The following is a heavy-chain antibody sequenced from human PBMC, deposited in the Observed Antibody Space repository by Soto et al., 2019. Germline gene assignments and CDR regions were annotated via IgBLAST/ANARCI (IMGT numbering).Heavy chain of an antibody. V-gene: IGHV5-51*01. CDR3: ASRRYSSSFYDAFDI. J-gene: IGHJ3*02. CDR1: GYSFTSYW. Sequence: PGESLKISCKGSGYSFTSYWIGWVRQMPGKGLEWMGIIYPGDSDTRYSPSFQGQVTISADKSISTAYLQWSSLKASDTALYYCASRRYSSSFYDAFDIWGQGTMVTVSS. D-gene: IGHD6-6*01. CDR2: IYPGDSDT.